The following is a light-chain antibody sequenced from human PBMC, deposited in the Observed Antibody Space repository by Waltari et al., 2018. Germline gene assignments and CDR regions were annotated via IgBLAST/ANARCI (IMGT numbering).Light chain of an antibody. CDR1: QRVLYSSNNKTY. V-gene: IGKV4-1*01. Sequence: DIVMTQSPDSLAVSLGERATVNCKSSQRVLYSSNNKTYLAWYHQKAGQPPKLLIAWASTRESGVPDRFSGSGSGTNFTLTISSLQAEDVAVYYCQQYYNTPYTFGQGTKLEIK. CDR3: QQYYNTPYT. J-gene: IGKJ2*01. CDR2: WAS.